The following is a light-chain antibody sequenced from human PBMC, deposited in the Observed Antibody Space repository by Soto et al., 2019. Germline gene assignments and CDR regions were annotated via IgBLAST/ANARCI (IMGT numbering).Light chain of an antibody. CDR1: SSDIGGYNY. Sequence: QSALTQPASVSGSPGQSITISCTEISSDIGGYNYVSWYQQHPGKAPKLIIYDVNNRPSGVSNRFSGSKSGDTASLTSSGLQAEDEADYYCSSYITTSTSVVFGGGTQLTVL. CDR3: SSYITTSTSVV. V-gene: IGLV2-14*01. J-gene: IGLJ2*01. CDR2: DVN.